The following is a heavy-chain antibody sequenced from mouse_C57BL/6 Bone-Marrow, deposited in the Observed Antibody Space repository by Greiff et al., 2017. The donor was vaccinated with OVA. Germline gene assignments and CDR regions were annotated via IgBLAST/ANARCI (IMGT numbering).Heavy chain of an antibody. D-gene: IGHD2-4*01. CDR1: GYTFTSYW. J-gene: IGHJ3*01. Sequence: QVQLQQPGAELVRPGSSVKLSCKASGYTFTSYWMHWVKQRPIQGLEWIGNIDPSDSETHYNQKFKDKATLTVDKSSSTAYMQLSSLTSEDSAVYYCAKHYDYDEAWFAYWGQGTLVTVSA. V-gene: IGHV1-52*01. CDR3: AKHYDYDEAWFAY. CDR2: IDPSDSET.